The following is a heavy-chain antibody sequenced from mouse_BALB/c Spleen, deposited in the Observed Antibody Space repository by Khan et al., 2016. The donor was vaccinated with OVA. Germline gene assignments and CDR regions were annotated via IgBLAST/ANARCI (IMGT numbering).Heavy chain of an antibody. V-gene: IGHV3-2*02. CDR1: GYSITSTYA. CDR3: ARGNYYGYAMDY. Sequence: EVQLQESGPGLVKPSQSLSLTCTVTGYSITSTYAWNWIRQFPGNKLEWMGYISYSGSNSYNPSLKSRISITRDTSKNQFFLQLSSVTTEYTATYYCARGNYYGYAMDYWGQGTSVTVSS. CDR2: ISYSGSN. J-gene: IGHJ4*01. D-gene: IGHD1-1*01.